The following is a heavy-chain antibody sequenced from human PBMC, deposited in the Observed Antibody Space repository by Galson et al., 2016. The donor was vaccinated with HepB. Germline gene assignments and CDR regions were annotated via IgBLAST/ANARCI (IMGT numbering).Heavy chain of an antibody. V-gene: IGHV3-7*03. CDR1: GLTFSNNW. J-gene: IGHJ5*02. CDR3: AVDGNTRPSRSFGP. Sequence: SLRLSCAGSGLTFSNNWMTWVRQAPGRGLEWVAYINQDGSNKAYVGSVKGRFTVSRDNAKNSLYLQMNSLRVENTAVYYCAVDGNTRPSRSFGPWGQGTLVTVSS. CDR2: INQDGSNK. D-gene: IGHD5-12*01.